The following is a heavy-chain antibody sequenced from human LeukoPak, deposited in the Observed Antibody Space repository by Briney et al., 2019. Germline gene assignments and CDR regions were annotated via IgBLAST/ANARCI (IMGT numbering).Heavy chain of an antibody. CDR1: GYTFSSYH. Sequence: GGSLRLSCAASGYTFSSYHMSWGRQAPGKGLEWVSGISVGGNTYYADSVKGRFTISRDNSKNTLYLQMSSLRAEDTAVYYCAKTYRYSTGWSDYWGQGWLITVSS. CDR3: AKTYRYSTGWSDY. J-gene: IGHJ4*02. D-gene: IGHD6-19*01. CDR2: ISVGGNT. V-gene: IGHV3-23*01.